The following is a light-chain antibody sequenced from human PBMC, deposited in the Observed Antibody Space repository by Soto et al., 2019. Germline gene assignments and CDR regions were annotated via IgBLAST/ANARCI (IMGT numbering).Light chain of an antibody. Sequence: EIVLTQSPGTLSLSPGERATLSCRASQSVSSSYLAWYQQKPGQAPRLLIYGVSSRVTGIPDRFSGSGSGTDFALNISRLDPEDFAVYYCQQYGRSPRTFGQGTKVDIK. CDR3: QQYGRSPRT. CDR2: GVS. V-gene: IGKV3-20*01. J-gene: IGKJ1*01. CDR1: QSVSSSY.